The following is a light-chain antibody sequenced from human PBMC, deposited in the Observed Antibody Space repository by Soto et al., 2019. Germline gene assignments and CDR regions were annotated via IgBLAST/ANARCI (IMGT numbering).Light chain of an antibody. V-gene: IGLV6-57*01. CDR2: EDK. Sequence: NFMLTQPHAVSESPGKTVTISCTRSSGSIASNFVQWYQQRPGSSPTTVIYEDKQRPSEVPDRFSGSIDSSSNSASLTISGLKTEDAAAYYCQSYDSPIQVFGGGTKLTV. CDR1: SGSIASNF. CDR3: QSYDSPIQV. J-gene: IGLJ2*01.